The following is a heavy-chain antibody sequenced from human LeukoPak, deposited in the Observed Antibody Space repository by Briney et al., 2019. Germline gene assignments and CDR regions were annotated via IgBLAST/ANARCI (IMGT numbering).Heavy chain of an antibody. Sequence: PGGSLRLSCAASGFTLSNYWMSWVRQAPGKGLEWVANIKQDGSEKYYVDSVKGRFTISRDNAKNSLYLQMNSLRDEDTAVYYCARAYCGGGFCYSGFDFWGQGSLVTVSS. CDR1: GFTLSNYW. J-gene: IGHJ4*02. CDR3: ARAYCGGGFCYSGFDF. CDR2: IKQDGSEK. D-gene: IGHD2-15*01. V-gene: IGHV3-7*02.